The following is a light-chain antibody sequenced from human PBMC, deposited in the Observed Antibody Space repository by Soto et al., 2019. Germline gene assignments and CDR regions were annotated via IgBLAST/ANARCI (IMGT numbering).Light chain of an antibody. CDR3: QQYNSWWT. J-gene: IGKJ1*01. V-gene: IGKV1-5*03. CDR1: QGISSY. CDR2: KAS. Sequence: DIQLTQSPSFLSASVRDRVTITCRASQGISSYLAWYQQKPGKAPKLLIYKASSLESGVPSRFSGSGSGTEFTLTISSLQPDDFATYYCQQYNSWWTFGQGTKVDIK.